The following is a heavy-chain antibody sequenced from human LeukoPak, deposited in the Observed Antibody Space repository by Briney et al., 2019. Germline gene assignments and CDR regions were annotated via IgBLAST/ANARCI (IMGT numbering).Heavy chain of an antibody. CDR2: ISASGTTI. CDR3: ARDQSYYGV. Sequence: PGGSLRLSCATSGFTFSDYFFTWIRQPPGKGLEWVSGISASGTTIYYADSVKGRFTVSRDNAKNSLYLQMNSLRAEDTAVYFCARDQSYYGVWGQGTLVTVSS. V-gene: IGHV3-11*01. CDR1: GFTFSDYF. D-gene: IGHD2-21*01. J-gene: IGHJ4*02.